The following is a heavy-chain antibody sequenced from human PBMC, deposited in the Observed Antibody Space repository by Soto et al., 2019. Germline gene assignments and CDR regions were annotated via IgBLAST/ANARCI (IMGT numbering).Heavy chain of an antibody. CDR2: ISTASDT. CDR1: GSMFSDYY. V-gene: IGHV3-11*03. Sequence: QVQLMQSGGGLVKPGGSLRISSAASGSMFSDYYMTWIRQTPVKGLEWVAYISTASDTTYVDSVRGRFTIYRDNARNSLYLQMNSLRAEDSAVYFCARGHYTMDVWGQGTTVTVS. J-gene: IGHJ6*02. CDR3: ARGHYTMDV.